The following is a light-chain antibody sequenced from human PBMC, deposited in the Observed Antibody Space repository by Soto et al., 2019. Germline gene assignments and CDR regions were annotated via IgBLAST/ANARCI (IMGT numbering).Light chain of an antibody. CDR2: GAS. V-gene: IGKV3-15*01. J-gene: IGKJ1*01. CDR3: QQYNNWPRT. CDR1: QSVSST. Sequence: EIVMTQSPATLSVSPGERDTLSCRASQSVSSTLAWYQQKPGQAPRLLIYGASTRATGIPARFSGGGSGTEFTLTITSLQSEDLAVYYCQQYNNWPRTFVQGTKVDIK.